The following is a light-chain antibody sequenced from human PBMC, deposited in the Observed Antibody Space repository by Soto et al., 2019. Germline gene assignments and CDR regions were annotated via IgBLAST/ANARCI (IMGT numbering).Light chain of an antibody. V-gene: IGKV3-11*01. CDR3: QQRSKCPIT. CDR2: DAS. J-gene: IGKJ5*01. CDR1: QSVSSY. Sequence: EIVLTQSPATLSLSPGERATLSCRASQSVSSYLGWYQQKPGQAPRLLIYDASNRATGIPARFSGSGSGTDFTLTISSLEPEDFAVYYCQQRSKCPITFGQGTRLEMK.